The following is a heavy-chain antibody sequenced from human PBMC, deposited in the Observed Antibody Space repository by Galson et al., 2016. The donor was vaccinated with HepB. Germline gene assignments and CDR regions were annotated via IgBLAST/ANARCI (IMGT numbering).Heavy chain of an antibody. CDR3: AKDGRIYCSSASCHDHFHY. CDR1: GFTFSSYG. J-gene: IGHJ4*02. CDR2: ITYDGSNK. V-gene: IGHV3-30*18. D-gene: IGHD2-2*01. Sequence: SLRLSCAASGFTFSSYGMHWVRQAPGKGLEWVAFITYDGSNKKYADSVKGRFTIYRDNSKKTLYLQMNSLRAEDTAVYYCAKDGRIYCSSASCHDHFHYWGQGTLVIVSS.